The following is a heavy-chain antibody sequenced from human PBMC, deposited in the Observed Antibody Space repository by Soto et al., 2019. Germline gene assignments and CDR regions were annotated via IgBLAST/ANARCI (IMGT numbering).Heavy chain of an antibody. V-gene: IGHV1-69*13. Sequence: SVKVSCKASGGTFSTYTMTWVRQAPGQGLEWMGGIIPLFGTANYAQKFQGRVTITADESTSTVYMELSSLRSEDTAVYYCARSQDSSGYWNNCFDSWGQGTLVTVSS. D-gene: IGHD3-22*01. CDR1: GGTFSTYT. J-gene: IGHJ5*01. CDR2: IIPLFGTA. CDR3: ARSQDSSGYWNNCFDS.